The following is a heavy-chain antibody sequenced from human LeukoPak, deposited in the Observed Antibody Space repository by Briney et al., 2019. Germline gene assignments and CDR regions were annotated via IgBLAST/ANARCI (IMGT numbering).Heavy chain of an antibody. D-gene: IGHD3-3*01. CDR2: IIPIFGTA. CDR1: GGTFSSYA. Sequence: SVKVSCKASGGTFSSYAISWVRQAPGQGLEWMGGIIPIFGTANYAQKFQGRVTITADESTSTAYMELSSLRSEDTAVYYCARDSSPGGCKVLRFLEWLSVDAFDIWGQGTMVTVSS. J-gene: IGHJ3*02. V-gene: IGHV1-69*01. CDR3: ARDSSPGGCKVLRFLEWLSVDAFDI.